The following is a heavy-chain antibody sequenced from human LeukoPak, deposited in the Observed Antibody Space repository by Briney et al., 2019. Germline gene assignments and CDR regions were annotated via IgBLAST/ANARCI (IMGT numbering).Heavy chain of an antibody. CDR1: GGSISSGGYY. D-gene: IGHD6-13*01. J-gene: IGHJ4*02. CDR2: IYYSGST. CDR3: ARDSSSWYLLHFY. V-gene: IGHV4-31*03. Sequence: ASETLSLTCTVSGGSISSGGYYWSWIRQHPGKGLEWIGYIYYSGSTYYNPSFKSRVTISVDTSKNQFSLKLSSVTAADTAVYYCARDSSSWYLLHFYLGQGTLVTVSS.